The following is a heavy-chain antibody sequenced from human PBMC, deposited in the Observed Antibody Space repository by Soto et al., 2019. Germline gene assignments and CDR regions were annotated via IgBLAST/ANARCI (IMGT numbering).Heavy chain of an antibody. CDR2: IKQDGSEK. CDR3: ARADFWSGHLYYYYYMDV. J-gene: IGHJ6*03. CDR1: GFTFSSYW. D-gene: IGHD3-3*01. Sequence: GGSLRLSCAASGFTFSSYWMSWVRQAPGKGLEWVANIKQDGSEKYYVDSVKGRFTISRDNAKNSLYLQMNSLRAEDTAVYYCARADFWSGHLYYYYYMDVWGKGTTVTVSS. V-gene: IGHV3-7*04.